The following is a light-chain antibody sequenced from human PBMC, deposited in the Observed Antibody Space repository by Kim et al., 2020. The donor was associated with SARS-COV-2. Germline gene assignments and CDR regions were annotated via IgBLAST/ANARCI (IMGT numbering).Light chain of an antibody. V-gene: IGLV3-19*01. CDR1: SHRNYY. J-gene: IGLJ2*01. Sequence: ALGQPLRLTCQGDSHRNYYERCYQLRPVNATVLDLYGKSSRYSGIPGLFSGSASGNTATLTTTGAQAEDEAGYYCTPRDSSGDPVVFGGGA. CDR2: GKS. CDR3: TPRDSSGDPVV.